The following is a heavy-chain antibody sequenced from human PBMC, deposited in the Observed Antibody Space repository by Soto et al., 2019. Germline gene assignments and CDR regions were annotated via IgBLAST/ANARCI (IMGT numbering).Heavy chain of an antibody. V-gene: IGHV3-9*01. D-gene: IGHD4-4*01. CDR1: GFTFDDYA. CDR3: AKVFGLGKVTTVSDAFDI. CDR2: ISWNSGSI. J-gene: IGHJ3*02. Sequence: AGGSLRLSCAASGFTFDDYAMHWVRQAPGKGLEWVSGISWNSGSIGYADSVKGRFTISRDNAKNSLYLQMNSLRAEDTALYYCAKVFGLGKVTTVSDAFDIWGQGTMVTVSS.